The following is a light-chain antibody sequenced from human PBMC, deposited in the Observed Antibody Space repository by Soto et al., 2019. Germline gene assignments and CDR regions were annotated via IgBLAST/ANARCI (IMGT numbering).Light chain of an antibody. CDR2: EVN. CDR3: CSYAGSNNVV. Sequence: QSVLTQPPSASASPGQSVTISCTGTSSDVGGNNYVSWYQQHPGKAPKLIIYEVNKRPSGVHDRFSGSKSGNTASLTVSGLQAEDEADYYCCSYAGSNNVVLGGGTKVTVL. J-gene: IGLJ2*01. V-gene: IGLV2-8*01. CDR1: SSDVGGNNY.